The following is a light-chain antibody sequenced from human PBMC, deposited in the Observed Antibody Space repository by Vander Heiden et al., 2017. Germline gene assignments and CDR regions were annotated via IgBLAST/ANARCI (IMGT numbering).Light chain of an antibody. Sequence: GQSVTISCTGTSSDVGGYNYVSWYQQHPGKAPKLMIYDVSKRPSGVPDRFSGSKSGNTASLTISGLQAEDEDDYYCGSYAGSYTLVFGGGTKLTVL. CDR2: DVS. CDR1: SSDVGGYNY. J-gene: IGLJ2*01. CDR3: GSYAGSYTLV. V-gene: IGLV2-11*01.